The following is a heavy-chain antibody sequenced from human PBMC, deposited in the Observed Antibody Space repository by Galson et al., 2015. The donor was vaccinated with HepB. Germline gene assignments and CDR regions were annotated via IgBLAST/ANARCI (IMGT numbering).Heavy chain of an antibody. J-gene: IGHJ6*02. V-gene: IGHV1-69*05. D-gene: IGHD5-18*01. CDR2: IIPIFGTA. CDR1: GGTFSSYA. CDR3: ARQRKGTAMVSGMDV. Sequence: SVKVSCKASGGTFSSYAISWVRQAPGQGLEWMGGIIPIFGTANYAQKFQGRVTMTRDTSISTAYMELSRLRSDDTAVYYCARQRKGTAMVSGMDVWGQGTTVTVSS.